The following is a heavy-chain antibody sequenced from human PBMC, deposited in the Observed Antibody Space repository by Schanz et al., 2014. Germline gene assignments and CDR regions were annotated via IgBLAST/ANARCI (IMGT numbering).Heavy chain of an antibody. D-gene: IGHD2-15*01. CDR1: GFTFSAYA. J-gene: IGHJ5*01. CDR3: AKAPREYCNYDSCPNLFDS. CDR2: ISASGGTT. Sequence: EVQLMESGGGLVKPGGSLRLSCAASGFTFSAYAMTWVRQIPGKGLEWVSAISASGGTTYYADSVKGRFTISRDNSKNTLYLQMNSLRAEDTTVYYCAKAPREYCNYDSCPNLFDSWGQGTLVTASS. V-gene: IGHV3-23*01.